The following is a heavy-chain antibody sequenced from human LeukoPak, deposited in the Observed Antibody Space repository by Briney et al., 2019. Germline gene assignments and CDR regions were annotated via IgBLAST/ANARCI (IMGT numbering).Heavy chain of an antibody. V-gene: IGHV3-74*01. CDR1: GFTFSSYW. Sequence: GGSLRLSCAVSGFTFSSYWMHWFRQAPGKGLVWVSRINSDGSSTNYADSVKGRFTVSRDNAKNTLYLQMNSLRAEDTAVYYCAKDDGDDYVWGSYRPFDYWGQGTLVTVSS. CDR2: INSDGSST. J-gene: IGHJ4*02. D-gene: IGHD3-16*02. CDR3: AKDDGDDYVWGSYRPFDY.